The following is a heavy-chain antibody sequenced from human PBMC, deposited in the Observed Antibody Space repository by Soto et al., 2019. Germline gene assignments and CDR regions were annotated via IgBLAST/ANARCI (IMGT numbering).Heavy chain of an antibody. Sequence: QVKLEQSGGEVKKPGASVKVSCKASGYTFLSYGITWVRQAPGQGLEWMGWVSGYNGHTNYAQKFQGRVTMTRDMYTATAYMEPRNLRSDDTAVYYCARLVGPTSRGNWFDPWGQGTLVTVSA. J-gene: IGHJ5*02. CDR1: GYTFLSYG. CDR2: VSGYNGHT. D-gene: IGHD1-26*01. V-gene: IGHV1-18*01. CDR3: ARLVGPTSRGNWFDP.